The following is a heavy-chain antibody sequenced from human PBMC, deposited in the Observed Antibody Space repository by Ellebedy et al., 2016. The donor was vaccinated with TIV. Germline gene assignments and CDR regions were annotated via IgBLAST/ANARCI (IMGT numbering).Heavy chain of an antibody. CDR3: ARGRFLEWFLSVARTHTQLPYHI. D-gene: IGHD3-3*01. Sequence: MPSETLSLTCAVFGGSFTGYYWSWIRQPPGKGLEWIGEITESGSTNYKPSLKSRVTISIDRSKKQFSLTLTSVTAADTAVYYCARGRFLEWFLSVARTHTQLPYHIWGQGTMVTVSS. CDR1: GGSFTGYY. V-gene: IGHV4-34*01. CDR2: ITESGST. J-gene: IGHJ3*02.